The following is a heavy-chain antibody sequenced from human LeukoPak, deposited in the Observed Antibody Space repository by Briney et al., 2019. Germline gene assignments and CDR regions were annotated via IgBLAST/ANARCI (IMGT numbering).Heavy chain of an antibody. CDR3: ARGGAYFDY. Sequence: ASVKVSCKASGNTFTSYYMHWVRQAPGQGLEWMGWINPNGGGTNYAQKFQDTVTMTTDTSISTAYMELSGLRSDDTAVYYCARGGAYFDYWGQGTLVTVSS. CDR1: GNTFTSYY. J-gene: IGHJ4*02. D-gene: IGHD4/OR15-4a*01. CDR2: INPNGGGT. V-gene: IGHV1-2*02.